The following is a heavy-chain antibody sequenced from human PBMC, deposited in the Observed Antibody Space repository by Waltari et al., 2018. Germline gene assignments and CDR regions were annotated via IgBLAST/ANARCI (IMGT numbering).Heavy chain of an antibody. D-gene: IGHD6-25*01. V-gene: IGHV3-7*01. Sequence: EVQLVESGGGLVQSGDSLRLSCAASGFSFSSYWMNWVRQTPGKGLEWVANKKEEGGEKYYVDSVKCRLTISRDNAKNSLYLQMNSLRVEDTAVYFCASVQRRWSMDVWGQGTTVTVSS. CDR1: GFSFSSYW. CDR3: ASVQRRWSMDV. CDR2: KKEEGGEK. J-gene: IGHJ6*02.